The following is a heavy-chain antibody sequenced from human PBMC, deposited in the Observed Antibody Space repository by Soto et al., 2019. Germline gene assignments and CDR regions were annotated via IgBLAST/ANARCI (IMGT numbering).Heavy chain of an antibody. V-gene: IGHV1-8*01. CDR2: MNPNSGNT. CDR3: ARFPGYYYYYYMDV. Sequence: QVQLVQSGAEVKKPGASVKVSCKASGYTFTSYDINWVRQATGQGLEWMGWMNPNSGNTGYAQKFQGRVTMTRNTSISTAYMELSSLRSEDAAVYYCARFPGYYYYYYMDVWGKGTTVTVSS. J-gene: IGHJ6*03. CDR1: GYTFTSYD.